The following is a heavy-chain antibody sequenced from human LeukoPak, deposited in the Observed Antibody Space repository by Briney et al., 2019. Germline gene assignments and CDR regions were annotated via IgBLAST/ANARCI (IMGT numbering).Heavy chain of an antibody. Sequence: SVTVSCKASGGGFSSYAISWVRQTPRQGVEWMGGIIPIFGTANYAQKFQGRVTITADESTSTAYMELSSLRSGDTAVYYCARPDHHYYDNSGYYYGFDFWGQGTLVTVSS. CDR2: IIPIFGTA. CDR3: ARPDHHYYDNSGYYYGFDF. J-gene: IGHJ4*02. CDR1: GGGFSSYA. D-gene: IGHD3-22*01. V-gene: IGHV1-69*13.